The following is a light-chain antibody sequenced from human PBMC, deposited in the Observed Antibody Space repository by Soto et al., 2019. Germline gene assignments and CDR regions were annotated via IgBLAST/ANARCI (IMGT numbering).Light chain of an antibody. CDR2: VNSGGSH. CDR3: QTWGTGSASVG. CDR1: SGHSNYA. J-gene: IGLJ7*01. Sequence: QPVLTQSPSASASLGASVKLTCTLSSGHSNYAIAWHQQQPEKGPRYLMKVNSGGSHIKGDGIPDRFSGSSSGAERYLFISSIQSEDAADYYCQTWGTGSASVGFGGGTQLTVL. V-gene: IGLV4-69*01.